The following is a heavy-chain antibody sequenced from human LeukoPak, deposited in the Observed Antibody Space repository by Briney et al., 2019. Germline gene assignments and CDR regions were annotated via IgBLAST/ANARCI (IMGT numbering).Heavy chain of an antibody. CDR3: AKDLDSSAETPGGMDV. V-gene: IGHV3-30*02. CDR2: IRYDGSNK. CDR1: GFTFSSYG. D-gene: IGHD3-22*01. J-gene: IGHJ6*02. Sequence: PGGSLRLSCAASGFTFSSYGMHWVRQAPGKGLEWVAFIRYDGSNKYYADSVKGRFTISRDNSKNTLYLQMNSLRAEDTAVYYCAKDLDSSAETPGGMDVWGQGTTVTVSS.